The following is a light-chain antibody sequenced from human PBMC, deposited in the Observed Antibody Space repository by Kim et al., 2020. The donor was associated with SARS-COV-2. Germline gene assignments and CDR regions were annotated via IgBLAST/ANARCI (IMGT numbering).Light chain of an antibody. CDR2: DVA. CDR1: SSDVGGFDS. J-gene: IGLJ2*01. V-gene: IGLV2-14*03. Sequence: GQSSTISCANTSSDVGGFDSVSWYQQHPGKAPKLLIYDVAKRPSGVSSRFSAFKSGDTASLIISGLQAEDEANYYCSSYTSSSKVIFGGGTQLTVL. CDR3: SSYTSSSKVI.